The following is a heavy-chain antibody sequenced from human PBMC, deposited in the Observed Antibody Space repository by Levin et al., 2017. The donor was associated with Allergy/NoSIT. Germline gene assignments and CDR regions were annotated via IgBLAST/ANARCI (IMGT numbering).Heavy chain of an antibody. D-gene: IGHD3-10*01. V-gene: IGHV1-46*01. Sequence: ASVKVSCKASGYTFTTYYMHWVRQAPGQGLEWMGAINPSGGSTSYAQKFQGRITMTRDTSTSTVYMELSSLRSEDTAVYYCARDFGLSFPNYYFDSWGQGTLVTVSS. CDR2: INPSGGST. J-gene: IGHJ4*02. CDR3: ARDFGLSFPNYYFDS. CDR1: GYTFTTYY.